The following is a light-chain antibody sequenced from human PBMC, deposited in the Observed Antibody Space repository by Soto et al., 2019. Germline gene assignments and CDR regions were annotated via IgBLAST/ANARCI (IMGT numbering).Light chain of an antibody. J-gene: IGKJ5*01. CDR1: QTIRSL. CDR2: DAS. CDR3: QQYQTYAT. V-gene: IGKV1-5*01. Sequence: IQMTQAPSTLSASFRDRVTITCRASQTIRSLLAWYQQKPGKAPKALIYDASRLGSGVPSRFSGSGSGTEFTLTISSLQPDDFATYYCQQYQTYATFGQGTRLEIK.